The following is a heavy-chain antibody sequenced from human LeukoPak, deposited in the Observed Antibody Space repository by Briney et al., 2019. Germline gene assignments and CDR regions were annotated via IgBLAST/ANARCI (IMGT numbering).Heavy chain of an antibody. J-gene: IGHJ4*02. D-gene: IGHD3-3*01. V-gene: IGHV1-2*02. CDR1: GYTFTGYY. Sequence: ASVKVSCKASGYTFTGYYMHWVRQAPGQGLEWMGWINPNSGGTNYAQKFQGRVTMTRDTSISTAYMELSRLRSDDTAVYYCARGGSLLTIFGVGSDYFDYWGQGTLVTVSS. CDR3: ARGGSLLTIFGVGSDYFDY. CDR2: INPNSGGT.